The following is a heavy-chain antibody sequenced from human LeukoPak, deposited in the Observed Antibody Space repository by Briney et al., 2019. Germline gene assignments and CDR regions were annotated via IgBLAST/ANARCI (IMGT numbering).Heavy chain of an antibody. J-gene: IGHJ4*02. CDR1: GFTFSTYD. D-gene: IGHD6-13*01. CDR2: ISGSGGST. V-gene: IGHV3-23*01. CDR3: AIRGSSWYLDF. Sequence: GGSLGLSCAASGFTFSTYDMSWVRQAPGKGLEWVSGISGSGGSTYYAGSVKGRFTISRDNSKNTVYLQMSSLRAGDTALYYCAIRGSSWYLDFWGQGTLVTVSS.